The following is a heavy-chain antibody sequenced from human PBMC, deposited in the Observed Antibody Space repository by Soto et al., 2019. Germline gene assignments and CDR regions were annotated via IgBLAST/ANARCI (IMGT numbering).Heavy chain of an antibody. J-gene: IGHJ4*02. CDR3: ARVRGYDFWSGYYNGDY. CDR2: IYYSGST. V-gene: IGHV4-31*03. Sequence: SETLSLTCTVSGGSISSGLYYWSWIRQHPXKGLEWIGYIYYSGSTYYNPSLKSRVTISVDTSKNQFSLKLSSVTAADTAVYYCARVRGYDFWSGYYNGDYWGQGTQVTVSS. D-gene: IGHD3-3*01. CDR1: GGSISSGLYY.